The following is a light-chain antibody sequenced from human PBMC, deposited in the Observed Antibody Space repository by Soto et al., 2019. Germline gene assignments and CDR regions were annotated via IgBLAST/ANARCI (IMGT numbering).Light chain of an antibody. CDR2: ASS. CDR3: QQLNSYPRT. V-gene: IGKV1-9*01. J-gene: IGKJ1*01. Sequence: IQLTQSPSSLSASVGDRVTVTCRASQGIGTYLVWYQQKRGKAPTVLIYASSTLQSGVPSRFSGSGSGTEFTLTISSLQPEDFATYYCQQLNSYPRTFGQGTKVDIK. CDR1: QGIGTY.